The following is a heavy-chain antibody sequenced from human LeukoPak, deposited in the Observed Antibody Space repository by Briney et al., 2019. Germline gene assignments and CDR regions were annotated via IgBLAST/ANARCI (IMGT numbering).Heavy chain of an antibody. J-gene: IGHJ4*02. CDR3: ARHGPPRYFDY. V-gene: IGHV5-10-1*01. CDR1: GYSFTSYW. Sequence: GESLRISCKGSGYSFTSYWISWVRRMPGKGLEWMGRIDPRDSYTNYSPSFQGHVTISADRSISTAYLQWSSLKASDTAMYYCARHGPPRYFDYWGQGTLVTVSS. CDR2: IDPRDSYT.